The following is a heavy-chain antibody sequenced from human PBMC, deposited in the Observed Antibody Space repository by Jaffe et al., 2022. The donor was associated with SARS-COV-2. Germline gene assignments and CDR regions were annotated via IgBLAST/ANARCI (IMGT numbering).Heavy chain of an antibody. J-gene: IGHJ4*02. CDR3: AKDLRGYCSGGSCSSLDY. Sequence: QVQLVESGGGVVQPGRSLRLSCAASGFTFSSYGMHWVRQAPGKGLEWVAVISYDGSNKYYADSVKGRFTISRDNSKNTLYLQMNSLRAEDTAVYYCAKDLRGYCSGGSCSSLDYWGQGTLVTVSS. CDR1: GFTFSSYG. D-gene: IGHD2-15*01. V-gene: IGHV3-30*18. CDR2: ISYDGSNK.